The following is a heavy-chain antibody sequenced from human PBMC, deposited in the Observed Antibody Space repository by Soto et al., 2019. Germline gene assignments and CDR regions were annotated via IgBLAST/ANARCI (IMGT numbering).Heavy chain of an antibody. CDR3: ARIRGYSGSYPGWFDP. CDR1: GFSLSNARMG. V-gene: IGHV2-26*01. CDR2: IFSNDEK. J-gene: IGHJ5*02. D-gene: IGHD1-26*01. Sequence: QVTLKESGPVLVKPTETLTLTCTVSGFSLSNARMGVSWIRQPPGKALEWLAHIFSNDEKSYSTSLKSRLTISKDTSKSQVVLTMTNMDPVDTATYYCARIRGYSGSYPGWFDPWGQGTLVTVSS.